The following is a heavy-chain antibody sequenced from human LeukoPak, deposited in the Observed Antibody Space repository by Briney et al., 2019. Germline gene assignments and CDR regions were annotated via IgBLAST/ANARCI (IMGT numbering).Heavy chain of an antibody. J-gene: IGHJ4*02. CDR3: ARAPTSSYKGNYDY. V-gene: IGHV3-30*04. CDR2: MSYDGRNE. CDR1: GFTFSSYA. Sequence: GGPLRLSCAGSGFTFSSYAMHWVRQAPGKGLEWVAFMSYDGRNEYYGDSVKGRFTISRDNSKNTLYLQMNFLRADDTAVYFCARAPTSSYKGNYDYWGQGTLVTVSS. D-gene: IGHD2-2*02.